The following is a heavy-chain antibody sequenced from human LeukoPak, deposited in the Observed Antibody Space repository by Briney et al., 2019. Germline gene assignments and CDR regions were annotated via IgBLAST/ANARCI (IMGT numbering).Heavy chain of an antibody. D-gene: IGHD3-22*01. CDR2: ISSSGDTI. J-gene: IGHJ4*02. V-gene: IGHV3-11*01. CDR1: GFTFSDYY. CDR3: ARDYYDTSGHNSGFVY. Sequence: GRSLRLSCAASGFTFSDYYMNWIRQAPGKGLEWVSYISSSGDTIYYADSVKGRFTISRDNAESSLFLQMNSLRAEDTAVYYCARDYYDTSGHNSGFVYWGQGTLVTVSS.